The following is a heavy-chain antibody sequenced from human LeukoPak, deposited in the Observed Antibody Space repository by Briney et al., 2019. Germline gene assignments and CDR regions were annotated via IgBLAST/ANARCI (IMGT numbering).Heavy chain of an antibody. CDR1: GGSFSGYY. V-gene: IGHV4-34*01. Sequence: PSETLSLTCAVYGGSFSGYYWSWIRQPPGKGLEWIGEINHSGSTNYNPSLKSRVTISVDTSKNQSSLKLSSVTAADTAVYYCARGLGYYGSGSYYNSRYYFDYWGQGTLVTVSS. D-gene: IGHD3-10*01. CDR3: ARGLGYYGSGSYYNSRYYFDY. CDR2: INHSGST. J-gene: IGHJ4*02.